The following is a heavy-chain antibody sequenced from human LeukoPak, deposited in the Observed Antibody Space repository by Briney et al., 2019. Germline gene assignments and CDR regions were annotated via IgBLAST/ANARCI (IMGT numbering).Heavy chain of an antibody. V-gene: IGHV1-2*02. CDR3: ARDGTGYSSGWYYWYFDL. J-gene: IGHJ2*01. Sequence: ASVKVSFKASGYTFTGYYMHWVRQAPGQGLEWMGWINPNSGGTNYAQKFQGRVTMTRDTSISTAYMELSRLRSDDTAVYYCARDGTGYSSGWYYWYFDLWGRGTLVTVSS. CDR1: GYTFTGYY. D-gene: IGHD6-19*01. CDR2: INPNSGGT.